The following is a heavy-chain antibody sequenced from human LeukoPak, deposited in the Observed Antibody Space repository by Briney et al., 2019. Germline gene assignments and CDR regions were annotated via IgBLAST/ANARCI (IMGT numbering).Heavy chain of an antibody. V-gene: IGHV3-21*01. J-gene: IGHJ4*02. CDR3: ARNPKGRGPRE. CDR1: GFTFSSYS. CDR2: ISSSSSYI. Sequence: GGSLRLSCAASGFTFSSYSMNWVRQAPGKGLEWVSSISSSSSYIYYADSVKGRFTISRDNAKNSLYLQMNSLRAEDPAVYYFARNPKGRGPREWGQGTLVTVSS. D-gene: IGHD3-16*01.